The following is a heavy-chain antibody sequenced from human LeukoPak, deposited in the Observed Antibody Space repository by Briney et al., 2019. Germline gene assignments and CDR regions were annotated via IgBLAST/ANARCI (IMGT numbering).Heavy chain of an antibody. Sequence: GGSLRLSCAASGFTFSSYDMHWVRQPTGKGLEWVSVIVTAGDTYYPDSVKGRFTISRENAKNSLYLQMNSLRAGDTAVYYCARGRGDSRGWYVDYWGHGTLVTVSS. J-gene: IGHJ4*01. CDR1: GFTFSSYD. CDR2: IVTAGDT. CDR3: ARGRGDSRGWYVDY. V-gene: IGHV3-13*01. D-gene: IGHD6-19*01.